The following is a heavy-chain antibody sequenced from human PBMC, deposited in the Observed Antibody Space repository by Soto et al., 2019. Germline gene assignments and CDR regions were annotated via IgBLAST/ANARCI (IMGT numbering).Heavy chain of an antibody. J-gene: IGHJ4*02. CDR2: ISYDGSNK. CDR1: GFTFSSYG. D-gene: IGHD3-9*01. CDR3: AKPGLRYFDWLLVY. V-gene: IGHV3-30*18. Sequence: GGSLRLSCAASGFTFSSYGTHWVRQAPGKGLEWVAVISYDGSNKYYADSVKGRFTISRDNSKNTLYLQMNSLRAEDTAVYYCAKPGLRYFDWLLVYWGQGTMVTVYS.